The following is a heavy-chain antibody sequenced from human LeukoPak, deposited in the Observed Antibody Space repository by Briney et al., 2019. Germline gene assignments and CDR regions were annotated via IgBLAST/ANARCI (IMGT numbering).Heavy chain of an antibody. CDR1: GFTVSSNY. J-gene: IGHJ5*02. D-gene: IGHD3-9*01. CDR3: ARDSTYYYILTGLSSRGGFDP. CDR2: IYSGGST. Sequence: GGSLRLSCAASGFTVSSNYMSWVRQAPGKGLEWVSVIYSGGSTYYADSVKGRFTISRDNSKNTLYLQMNSLRAEDTAVYYCARDSTYYYILTGLSSRGGFDPGGQGTLVTVSS. V-gene: IGHV3-53*05.